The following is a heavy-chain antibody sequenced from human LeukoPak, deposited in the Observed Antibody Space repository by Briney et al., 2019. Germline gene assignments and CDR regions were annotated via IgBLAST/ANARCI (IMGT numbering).Heavy chain of an antibody. CDR1: GFTFSSYA. CDR3: VGPKRSSSQGSGWSNHAFDI. CDR2: ISSNGGST. J-gene: IGHJ3*02. V-gene: IGHV3-64D*09. Sequence: PGGSLRLSCSASGFTFSSYAMHWVRQAPGKGLEYVSAISSNGGSTYYADSVKGRFTTSRDNSKNTLYLQMSSLRAEDTAVYYCVGPKRSSSQGSGWSNHAFDIWGQGTMVTVSS. D-gene: IGHD6-19*01.